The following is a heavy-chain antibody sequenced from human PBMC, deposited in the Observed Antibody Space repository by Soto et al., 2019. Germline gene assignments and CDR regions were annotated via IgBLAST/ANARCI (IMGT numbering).Heavy chain of an antibody. J-gene: IGHJ5*02. CDR1: GGTFSSYA. CDR3: ARDDLKYNWFDP. V-gene: IGHV1-69*13. CDR2: IIPIFGTA. Sequence: GASVKVSCKASGGTFSSYAISWVRQAPGQGLEWMGGIIPIFGTANYAQKFQGRVTITADESTSTAYMELSSLRSEDTAVYYCARDDLKYNWFDPWGQGTLVTVSS.